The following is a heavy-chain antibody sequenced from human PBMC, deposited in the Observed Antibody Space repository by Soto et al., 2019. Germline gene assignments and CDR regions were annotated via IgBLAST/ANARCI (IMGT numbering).Heavy chain of an antibody. J-gene: IGHJ4*02. V-gene: IGHV3-33*01. Sequence: QVQLVESGGGVVQPGRSLRPSCAASGFTFSSYGMHWVRQAPGKGLEWVAVIWYDGSNKYYADSVKGRFTISRDNSKNTLYLQMNSLRAEDTAVYYCARRYSSSWTFDYWGQGTLVTVSS. CDR3: ARRYSSSWTFDY. D-gene: IGHD6-13*01. CDR1: GFTFSSYG. CDR2: IWYDGSNK.